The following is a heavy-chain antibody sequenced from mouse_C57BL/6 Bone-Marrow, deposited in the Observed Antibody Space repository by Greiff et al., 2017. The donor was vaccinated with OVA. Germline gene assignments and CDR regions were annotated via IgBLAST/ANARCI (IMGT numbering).Heavy chain of an antibody. J-gene: IGHJ2*01. Sequence: VQLKESGAELVRPGTSVKMSCKDSGYTFTNYWIGWAKQRPGHGLEWIGDIYPGGGYTNYNEKFKGKATLTADKSSSTAYMQFSSLTSEDSAIYYCARSYDGYPYDWGQGTTLTVSS. CDR3: ARSYDGYPYD. CDR1: GYTFTNYW. CDR2: IYPGGGYT. V-gene: IGHV1-63*01. D-gene: IGHD2-3*01.